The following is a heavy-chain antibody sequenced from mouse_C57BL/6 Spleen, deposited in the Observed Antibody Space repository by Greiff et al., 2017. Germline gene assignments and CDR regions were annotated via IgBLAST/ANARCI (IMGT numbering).Heavy chain of an antibody. CDR2: IYPGDGDT. Sequence: QVQLQQSGAELVKPGASVKISCKASGYAFSSYWMNWVKQRPGKGLEWIGQIYPGDGDTNYNGKFKGKATLTADKSSSTAYMQLSSLTSEDSAVYFCARDGLYDYDEYYFDYWGQGTTLTVSS. D-gene: IGHD2-4*01. CDR3: ARDGLYDYDEYYFDY. J-gene: IGHJ2*01. CDR1: GYAFSSYW. V-gene: IGHV1-80*01.